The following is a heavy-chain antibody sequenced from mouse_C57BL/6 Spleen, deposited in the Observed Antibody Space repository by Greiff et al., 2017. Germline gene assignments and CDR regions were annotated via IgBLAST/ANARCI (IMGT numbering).Heavy chain of an antibody. CDR2: FYPGSGSI. CDR1: GYTFTEST. CDR3: ARHEEDYYSNYFDY. Sequence: QVQLKQSGAELVKPGASVKLSCKASGYTFTESTIHWVKQRSGQGLGWIGWFYPGSGSIKYNEKFKDKATLTADKSSSTVYMELSRLTSEDSAVDFCARHEEDYYSNYFDYWGQGTTLTVSS. V-gene: IGHV1-62-2*01. J-gene: IGHJ2*01. D-gene: IGHD2-5*01.